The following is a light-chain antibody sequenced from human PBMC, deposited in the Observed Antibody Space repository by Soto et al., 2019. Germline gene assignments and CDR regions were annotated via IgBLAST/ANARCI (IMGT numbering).Light chain of an antibody. J-gene: IGLJ1*01. CDR3: QSYDSSMSDLYV. CDR1: NPKNGAGYD. Sequence: SSPTPPPPVSGAPGPRGTLPLTGGNPKNGAGYDVHWYQQLPGTAPKLLIYGNSNRPSGVPDRFPGSKSGTSASLAITGLQAEDEADYYCQSYDSSMSDLYVFGTGTKVTVL. CDR2: GNS. V-gene: IGLV1-40*01.